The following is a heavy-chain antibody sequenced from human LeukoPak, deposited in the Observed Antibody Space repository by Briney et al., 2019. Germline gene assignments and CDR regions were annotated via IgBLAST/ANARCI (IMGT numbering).Heavy chain of an antibody. Sequence: SSETLSLTCTVSGGSISSYYWSWIRQPPGKGLEWIGYIYYSGSTNYNPSLKSRVTISVDTSKNQFSLKLSSVTAADTAVYYCARDHKSDYYDSSGYYVYALDIWGQGTMVTVSS. CDR2: IYYSGST. J-gene: IGHJ3*02. V-gene: IGHV4-59*01. CDR3: ARDHKSDYYDSSGYYVYALDI. D-gene: IGHD3-22*01. CDR1: GGSISSYY.